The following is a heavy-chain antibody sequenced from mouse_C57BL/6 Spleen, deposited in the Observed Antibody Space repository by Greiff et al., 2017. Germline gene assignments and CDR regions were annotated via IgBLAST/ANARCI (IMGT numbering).Heavy chain of an antibody. J-gene: IGHJ3*01. V-gene: IGHV1-15*01. CDR1: GYTFTDYE. Sequence: QVQLKQSGAELVRPGASVTLSCKASGYTFTDYEMHWVKQTPVHGLEWIGAIDPETGGTAYNQKFKGKAILTADKSSSTAYMELRSLTSEDSAVYYCTRWGGRAYWGQGTLVTVSA. CDR3: TRWGGRAY. D-gene: IGHD1-1*01. CDR2: IDPETGGT.